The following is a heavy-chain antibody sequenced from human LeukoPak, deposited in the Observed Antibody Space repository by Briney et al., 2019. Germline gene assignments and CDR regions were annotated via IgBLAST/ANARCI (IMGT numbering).Heavy chain of an antibody. V-gene: IGHV4-31*03. D-gene: IGHD5-12*01. CDR3: VCSGYDGDNFDY. Sequence: SETLSLTCTVSGGSISSGGYYWSWIRQPPGKGLQWIGNIYYSGSTYYNPSLKSRVTISVDTSKNQFSLKLSSVTAADTAVYYCVCSGYDGDNFDYWGQGTLVTVSS. J-gene: IGHJ4*02. CDR1: GGSISSGGYY. CDR2: IYYSGST.